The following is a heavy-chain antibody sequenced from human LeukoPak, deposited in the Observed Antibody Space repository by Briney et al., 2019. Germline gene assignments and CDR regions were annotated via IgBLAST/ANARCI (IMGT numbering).Heavy chain of an antibody. CDR2: IKQDGGEK. Sequence: GGSLRLSCAASGFTFSGYWMSWVRQAPGKGLEWLANIKQDGGEKYYVDSVKGRFTISRDNAENSLYLQMNSLRGEDTAVYYCARLYCSGGGCYSAFDYWGQGTLVTVSS. CDR1: GFTFSGYW. CDR3: ARLYCSGGGCYSAFDY. D-gene: IGHD2-15*01. V-gene: IGHV3-7*04. J-gene: IGHJ4*02.